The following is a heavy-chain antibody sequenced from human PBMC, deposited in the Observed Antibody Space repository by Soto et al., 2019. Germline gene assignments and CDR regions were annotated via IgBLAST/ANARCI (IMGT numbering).Heavy chain of an antibody. D-gene: IGHD1-26*01. V-gene: IGHV1-18*04. Sequence: GASTKVSYKASGYTFTSSDIIWVQQAPGQGLEWMGWISAYNGNTNYAQKLQGRVTMTTDTSTSTAYMELRSLRSDDTAVYYCARFSSGELLQVDYWGQGTLVTVSS. CDR3: ARFSSGELLQVDY. CDR2: ISAYNGNT. J-gene: IGHJ4*02. CDR1: GYTFTSSD.